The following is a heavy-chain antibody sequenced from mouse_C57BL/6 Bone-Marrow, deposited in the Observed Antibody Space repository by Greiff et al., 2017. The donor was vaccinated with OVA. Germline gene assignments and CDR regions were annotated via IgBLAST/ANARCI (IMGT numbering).Heavy chain of an antibody. CDR2: IYPGDGDT. J-gene: IGHJ2*01. CDR3: ARRGVLLRLDY. V-gene: IGHV1-82*01. CDR1: GYAFSSSW. D-gene: IGHD1-1*01. Sequence: VQGVESGPELVKPGASVKISCKASGYAFSSSWMNWVKQRPGKGLEWIGRIYPGDGDTNYNGKFKGKATLTADQSSSPAYMQLSSLTSEDSAVYFCARRGVLLRLDYWGQGTTLTVSS.